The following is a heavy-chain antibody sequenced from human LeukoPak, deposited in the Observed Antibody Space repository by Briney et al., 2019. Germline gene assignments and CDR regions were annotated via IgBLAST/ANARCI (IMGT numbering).Heavy chain of an antibody. D-gene: IGHD2-15*01. CDR2: IYYSGST. Sequence: SETLSLTCAVYGGSFSGYYWSWIRQPPGKGLEWIGYIYYSGSTNYNPSLKSRVTISVDTSKNQFSLKLSSVTAADTAVYYCARAGCSGGSCYRVDYYGMDVWGQGTTVTVSS. CDR3: ARAGCSGGSCYRVDYYGMDV. CDR1: GGSFSGYY. J-gene: IGHJ6*02. V-gene: IGHV4-59*01.